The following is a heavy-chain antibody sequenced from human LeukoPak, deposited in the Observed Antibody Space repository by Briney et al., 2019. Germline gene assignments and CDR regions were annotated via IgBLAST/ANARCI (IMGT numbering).Heavy chain of an antibody. CDR1: GYTFTGYY. D-gene: IGHD3-10*01. CDR3: ARSLLWFGESYYFDY. V-gene: IGHV1-2*02. CDR2: INPNSGGT. J-gene: IGHJ4*02. Sequence: ASVKVSCKASGYTFTGYYMHWVRQAPGQGLEWMGWINPNSGGTNYAQKFQGRVTMTRDTSISPAYMELSRLRSDDTAVYYCARSLLWFGESYYFDYGGQGTLVTVS.